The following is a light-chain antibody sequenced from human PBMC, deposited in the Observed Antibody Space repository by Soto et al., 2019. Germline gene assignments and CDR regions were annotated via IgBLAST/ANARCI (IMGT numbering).Light chain of an antibody. Sequence: PGERATLSCSTSLSVSGYLDWYQQKPGQAPRLLISDASNRATGIPARFSGSGSGTDFTLTISRLEPADFSVYYCQQYGSSPPITFGQGTRLEIK. CDR1: LSVSGY. CDR3: QQYGSSPPIT. J-gene: IGKJ5*01. V-gene: IGKV3-20*01. CDR2: DAS.